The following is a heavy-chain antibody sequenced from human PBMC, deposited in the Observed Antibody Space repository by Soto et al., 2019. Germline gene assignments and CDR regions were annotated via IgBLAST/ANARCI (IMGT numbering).Heavy chain of an antibody. D-gene: IGHD3-22*01. Sequence: GGSLRLSCAASGFTFSSYAMSWVRQAPGKGLEWVSAISGSGGSTYYADSVKGRFTISRDNSKNTLYLQMNSLRAEDTAVYYCAKDPIDYYDSSGYYPGTYWGQGTLVTVSS. CDR1: GFTFSSYA. V-gene: IGHV3-23*01. CDR2: ISGSGGST. CDR3: AKDPIDYYDSSGYYPGTY. J-gene: IGHJ4*02.